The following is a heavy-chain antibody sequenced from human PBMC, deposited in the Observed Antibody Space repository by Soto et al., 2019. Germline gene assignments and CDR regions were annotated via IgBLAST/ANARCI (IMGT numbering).Heavy chain of an antibody. V-gene: IGHV4-38-2*02. CDR3: VRDQRSYYSPSLDY. CDR1: GSSITSNYY. J-gene: IGHJ4*02. Sequence: SETLSLTCAVSGSSITSNYYWGCIRQSPGKGLEWIGSIYHSGSTYYNPSLKSRVTISVDTSKNQFSLKLSSVTAADTAVYYCVRDQRSYYSPSLDYWGRGTLVTAPQ. D-gene: IGHD1-26*01. CDR2: IYHSGST.